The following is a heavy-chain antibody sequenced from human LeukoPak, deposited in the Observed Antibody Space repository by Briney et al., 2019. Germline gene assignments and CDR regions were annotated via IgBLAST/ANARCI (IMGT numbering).Heavy chain of an antibody. V-gene: IGHV4-59*01. CDR3: ARVFPPNDSSGYYGAFDI. CDR2: IYYSGST. CDR1: GGSISSYY. D-gene: IGHD3-22*01. Sequence: SETLSLTCTVSGGSISSYYWSWIRQPPGKGLEWIGYIYYSGSTNYNPSLKSRVTISVDTSKNQFSLKLSSVTAADTAVYYCARVFPPNDSSGYYGAFDIWGQGTMVTVSS. J-gene: IGHJ3*02.